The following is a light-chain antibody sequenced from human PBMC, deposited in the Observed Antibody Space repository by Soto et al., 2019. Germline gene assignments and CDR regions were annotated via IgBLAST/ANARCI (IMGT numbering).Light chain of an antibody. V-gene: IGLV2-14*01. CDR2: DVS. CDR3: SSYTSSITLI. J-gene: IGLJ2*01. CDR1: SSDVGGYNY. Sequence: QSPLTQPASVSGTPGQSITISCTGTSSDVGGYNYVSWYQQHPGKAPKLVIYDVSNRPSGVSYRFSGSKSGNTASLTISGLQAEDEADYYCSSYTSSITLIFGGGTKLTV.